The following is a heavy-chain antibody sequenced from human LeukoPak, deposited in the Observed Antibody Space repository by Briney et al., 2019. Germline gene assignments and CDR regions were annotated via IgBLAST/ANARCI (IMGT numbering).Heavy chain of an antibody. CDR2: IIPIFGTA. J-gene: IGHJ4*02. CDR1: GGTFSSYA. Sequence: GSSVKVSCKASGGTFSSYAISWVRQAPGQGLEWMGGIIPIFGTANYAQKFQGRVTITTDESTSTAYMELSSLRSEDTAVYYCATVATYYYDSSGYFDYWGQGTLVTVSS. CDR3: ATVATYYYDSSGYFDY. V-gene: IGHV1-69*05. D-gene: IGHD3-22*01.